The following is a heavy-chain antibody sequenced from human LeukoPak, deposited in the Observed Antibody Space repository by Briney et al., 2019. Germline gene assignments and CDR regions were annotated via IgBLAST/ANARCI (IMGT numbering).Heavy chain of an antibody. Sequence: GSLRLSCAASGFTFDDYAMHWVRQAPGKGLEWVSLISWDGGSTYYAGSVKGRFTISRDNSKNSLYLQMNSLRAEDTALYYCAKDSGSGSYYSYFDYWGQGTLVTVSS. CDR2: ISWDGGST. CDR3: AKDSGSGSYYSYFDY. V-gene: IGHV3-43D*04. D-gene: IGHD3-10*01. CDR1: GFTFDDYA. J-gene: IGHJ4*02.